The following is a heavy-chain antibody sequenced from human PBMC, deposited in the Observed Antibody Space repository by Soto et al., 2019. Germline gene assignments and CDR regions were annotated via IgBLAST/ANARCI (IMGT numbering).Heavy chain of an antibody. CDR2: IYHSGST. CDR1: GGSISSSNW. CDR3: ATSWSYCEDSAHYYGLDA. D-gene: IGHD3-10*01. J-gene: IGHJ6*02. V-gene: IGHV4-4*02. Sequence: SETLSLTCAVSGGSISSSNWWSWVRQPPGKGLEWIGEIYHSGSTNYNPSLKSRVTISVDKSKNQFSLKLSSVTAADTAVYYCATSWSYCEDSAHYYGLDAWGQGTPVTVSS.